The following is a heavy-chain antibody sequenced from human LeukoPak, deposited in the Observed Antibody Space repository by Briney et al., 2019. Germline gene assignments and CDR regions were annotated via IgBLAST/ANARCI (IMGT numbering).Heavy chain of an antibody. J-gene: IGHJ3*02. CDR2: INHSGST. D-gene: IGHD3-3*01. CDR3: ARYQRRVTIFGVVLDRVAFDI. Sequence: PSETLSLTCAVYGGSFSGYSWSWIRQPPGKGLEWIGEINHSGSTNYNPSLKSRVTISVDTSKNQFSLKLSSVTAADTAVYYCARYQRRVTIFGVVLDRVAFDIWGQGTMVIVSS. CDR1: GGSFSGYS. V-gene: IGHV4-34*01.